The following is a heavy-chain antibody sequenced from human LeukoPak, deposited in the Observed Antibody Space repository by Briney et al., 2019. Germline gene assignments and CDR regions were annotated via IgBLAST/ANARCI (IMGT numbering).Heavy chain of an antibody. V-gene: IGHV4-30-2*01. Sequence: PSQTLSLTCTVSGGSISSGDYYWSWIRQPPGKGLEWIGYIYHSGSTYYNPSLKSRVTISVDRSKNQFSLKLSSVTAADTAVYYCARWGSHSSSWYVRWGQGTLVTVSS. CDR3: ARWGSHSSSWYVR. D-gene: IGHD6-13*01. J-gene: IGHJ4*02. CDR2: IYHSGST. CDR1: GGSISSGDYY.